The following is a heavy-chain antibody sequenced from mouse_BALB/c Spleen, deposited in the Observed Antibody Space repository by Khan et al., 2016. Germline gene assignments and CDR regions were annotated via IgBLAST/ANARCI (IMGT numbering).Heavy chain of an antibody. CDR1: GYTFTNYG. CDR3: AIYRYYYGSSRYFDV. D-gene: IGHD1-1*01. CDR2: INTYSGES. J-gene: IGHJ1*01. Sequence: QIQLVQSGPELKKPGKTVKISCKASGYTFTNYGMNWVKQAPGKGLKWMGWINTYSGESTYADDFKGRFACSLETSANTAYLQINNLKNEDTATYFCAIYRYYYGSSRYFDVWGAGTTVTVSS. V-gene: IGHV9-3-1*01.